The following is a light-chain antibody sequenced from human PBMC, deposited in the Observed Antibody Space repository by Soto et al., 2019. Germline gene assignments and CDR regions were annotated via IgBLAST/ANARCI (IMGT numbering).Light chain of an antibody. V-gene: IGLV2-14*01. CDR2: DVS. Sequence: QSVLTQPASVSGSPGQSITISCTGTSSDVGGYNYVSWYQQHPGKAPKLMIYDVSNRPSGVSNRFSGSKSGNTASLTISGLQAEDEADYYCCSYTSSSTRAFGGGTQLTVL. J-gene: IGLJ7*01. CDR1: SSDVGGYNY. CDR3: CSYTSSSTRA.